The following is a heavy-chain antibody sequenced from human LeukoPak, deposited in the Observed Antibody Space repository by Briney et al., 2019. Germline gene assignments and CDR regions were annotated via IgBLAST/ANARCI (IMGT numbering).Heavy chain of an antibody. CDR1: GYTFTSYD. CDR2: MNPNSGNT. CDR3: ARGVTYYDFWSGYLAFDY. J-gene: IGHJ4*02. V-gene: IGHV1-8*01. D-gene: IGHD3-3*01. Sequence: ASVTVSCKASGYTFTSYDINWVRQATGQGLEWMGWMNPNSGNTGYAQKFQGRVTMTRNTSISTAYMELSSLRSEDTAVYYCARGVTYYDFWSGYLAFDYWGQGTLVTVSS.